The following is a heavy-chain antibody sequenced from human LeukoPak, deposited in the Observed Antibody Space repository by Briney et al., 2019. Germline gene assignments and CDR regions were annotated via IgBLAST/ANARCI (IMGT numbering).Heavy chain of an antibody. J-gene: IGHJ5*02. Sequence: SETLSLTCTVSGGSISSYYWSWIRQPPGKGLEWIGYIYYSGSTNYNPSLKSRVTISVDTSKNQFSLKLSSVTAADTAVYYCARSKPGSGAYYYGSGSWFDPWGQGTLVTVSS. CDR1: GGSISSYY. CDR3: ARSKPGSGAYYYGSGSWFDP. V-gene: IGHV4-59*12. D-gene: IGHD3-10*01. CDR2: IYYSGST.